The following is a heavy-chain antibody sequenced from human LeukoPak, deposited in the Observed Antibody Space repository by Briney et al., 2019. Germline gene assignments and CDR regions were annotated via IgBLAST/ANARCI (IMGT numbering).Heavy chain of an antibody. D-gene: IGHD6-25*01. Sequence: SGGSLRLSCAASGFTFSSYWMSWVRQAPGKGLEWVANIKQDGSEKYYVDSVKGRFTISRDNAKNSLSLQMSSLRAEDTAVYYCARMGPTSSGWPEAFDYWGRGTLVTVSS. V-gene: IGHV3-7*01. CDR1: GFTFSSYW. CDR2: IKQDGSEK. J-gene: IGHJ4*01. CDR3: ARMGPTSSGWPEAFDY.